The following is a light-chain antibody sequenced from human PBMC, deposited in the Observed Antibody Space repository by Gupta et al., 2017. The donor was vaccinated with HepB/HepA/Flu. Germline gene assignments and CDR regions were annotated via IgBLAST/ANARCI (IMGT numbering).Light chain of an antibody. J-gene: IGKJ1*01. CDR1: QSISSNY. CDR3: QHYCSSPWP. Sequence: EIVLTQSPGTLSLSPGERAALSCRASQSISSNYLAWYQQKPGQAPRLLIYGASSRATGVPDRFSGSGCGTDFTLTISRREPEDFAVYYCQHYCSSPWPFGQGTNVEIK. V-gene: IGKV3-20*01. CDR2: GAS.